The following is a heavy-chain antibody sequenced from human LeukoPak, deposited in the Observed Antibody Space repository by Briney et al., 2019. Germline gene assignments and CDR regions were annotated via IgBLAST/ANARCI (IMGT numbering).Heavy chain of an antibody. V-gene: IGHV3-74*01. CDR3: ARFAYDSGSLS. Sequence: GGSLRLSCAASAFTFSRYWMHWVRQTPGEGLVWVSRISSDGTTTTYADSVKGRFTISRDNARNTLYLQMNSLRAEDTAVYYCARFAYDSGSLSWGQGALVPVSS. J-gene: IGHJ5*02. CDR1: AFTFSRYW. CDR2: ISSDGTTT. D-gene: IGHD3-10*01.